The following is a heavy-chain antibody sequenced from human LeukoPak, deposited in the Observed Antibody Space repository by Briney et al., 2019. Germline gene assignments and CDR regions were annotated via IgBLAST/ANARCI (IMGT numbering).Heavy chain of an antibody. Sequence: NPSETLSLTCTVSGGSISSYYWSWLRQPAGKGLEGLGRIYTSGSTNYNPSLKSRVTMSVDTSKNQFSLKLSSVPAADPAVYYCATLGYCSSTSCYSADYWGQGTPVTVSS. CDR2: IYTSGST. CDR1: GGSISSYY. CDR3: ATLGYCSSTSCYSADY. J-gene: IGHJ4*02. V-gene: IGHV4-4*07. D-gene: IGHD2-2*03.